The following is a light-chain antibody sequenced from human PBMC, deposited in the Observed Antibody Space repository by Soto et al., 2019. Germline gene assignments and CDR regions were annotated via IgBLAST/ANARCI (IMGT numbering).Light chain of an antibody. V-gene: IGKV3-15*01. CDR2: GAS. J-gene: IGKJ5*01. Sequence: EIVMTQSPATLSVSPGERATLSCRASQSVSSNLAWYQQKPGQAPRLLIYGASTRATGIPARFSGSGSGTEFTLTISSLQSEDFATYYCQQSYSTPSITFGQGTRLEIK. CDR1: QSVSSN. CDR3: QQSYSTPSIT.